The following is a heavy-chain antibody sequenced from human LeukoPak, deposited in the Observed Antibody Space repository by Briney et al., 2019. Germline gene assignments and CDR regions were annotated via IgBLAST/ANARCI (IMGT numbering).Heavy chain of an antibody. D-gene: IGHD3-3*01. CDR1: GGSISSSSYY. CDR2: INHSGST. J-gene: IGHJ5*02. V-gene: IGHV4-39*07. Sequence: SETLSLTCTVSGGSISSSSYYWGWIRQPPGKGLEWIGEINHSGSTNYNPSLKSRVTISADTSKNQFSLKLSSVTAADTAVYYCARGSLRFLEWLPPFDPWGQGTLVTVSS. CDR3: ARGSLRFLEWLPPFDP.